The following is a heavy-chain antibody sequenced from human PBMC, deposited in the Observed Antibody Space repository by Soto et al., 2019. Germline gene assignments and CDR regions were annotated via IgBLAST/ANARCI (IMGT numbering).Heavy chain of an antibody. V-gene: IGHV1-46*01. CDR1: GYTFTSYY. CDR3: ARDTRRVTYYYDSSGYYFDY. Sequence: ASVKVSCKASGYTFTSYYMHWVRQAPGQGLEWMGIINPSGGSTSYAQKFQGRVTMTRDTSTSTVYMELSSLRSEDTAVYYCARDTRRVTYYYDSSGYYFDYWRQRTLVTVSS. J-gene: IGHJ4*02. CDR2: INPSGGST. D-gene: IGHD3-22*01.